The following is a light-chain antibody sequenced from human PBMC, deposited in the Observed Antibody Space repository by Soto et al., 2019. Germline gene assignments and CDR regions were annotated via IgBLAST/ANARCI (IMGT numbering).Light chain of an antibody. CDR2: AAS. V-gene: IGKV1-12*01. CDR1: QDISNY. Sequence: DIQMTQSPSSVSASVGDRVVITCRASQDISNYLARYQQKPGDAPELLIYAASRLKRGVPSRFSGSGSGTDFTLIIDSLQPEDFATYYCQQADIFPLAFGGGTKVEI. J-gene: IGKJ4*01. CDR3: QQADIFPLA.